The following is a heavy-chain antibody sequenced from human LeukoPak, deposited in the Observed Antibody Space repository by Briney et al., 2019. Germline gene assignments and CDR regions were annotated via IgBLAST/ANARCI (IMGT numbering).Heavy chain of an antibody. D-gene: IGHD3-22*01. V-gene: IGHV1-2*02. Sequence: GASVTVSCKASGYTFTGYYMHWVRQAPGQGLEWMGWINPNSGGTNYAQKFQGRVTMTRDTSISTAYMELSRLRSDDTAVYYCATDPPTYYYDSSGYLPGGMDVWGQGTTVTVSS. CDR2: INPNSGGT. CDR3: ATDPPTYYYDSSGYLPGGMDV. J-gene: IGHJ6*02. CDR1: GYTFTGYY.